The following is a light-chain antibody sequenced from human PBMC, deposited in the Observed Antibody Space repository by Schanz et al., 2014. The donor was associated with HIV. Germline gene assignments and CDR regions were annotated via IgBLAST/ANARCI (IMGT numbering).Light chain of an antibody. V-gene: IGKV1-39*01. CDR1: QSIDSY. J-gene: IGKJ2*01. CDR2: AAS. CDR3: QQSYTIPHT. Sequence: DIQMTQSPSSLSASVGDRVTITCRASQSIDSYLNWYLQKPGKAPKLLIYAASTLQSGVPSRFSGSGSGTDFTLTISSLQPEDFATYFCQQSYTIPHTFGQGTTVEIK.